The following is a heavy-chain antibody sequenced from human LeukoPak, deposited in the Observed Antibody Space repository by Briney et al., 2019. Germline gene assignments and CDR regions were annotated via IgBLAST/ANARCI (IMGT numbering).Heavy chain of an antibody. CDR2: IYTSGST. D-gene: IGHD3-3*01. CDR1: DGSISSGSYY. V-gene: IGHV4-61*02. Sequence: SETLSLTCTVSDGSISSGSYYWSWIRQPAGKGLEWIGRIYTSGSTNYNPSLKSRVTISVDTSKNQFSLKLSSVTAADTAVYYCARAKIEMGYDFWSGYSPFDYWGQGTLVTASS. J-gene: IGHJ4*02. CDR3: ARAKIEMGYDFWSGYSPFDY.